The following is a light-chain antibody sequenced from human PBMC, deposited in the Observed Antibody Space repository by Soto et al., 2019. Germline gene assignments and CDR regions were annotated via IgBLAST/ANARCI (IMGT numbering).Light chain of an antibody. J-gene: IGKJ1*01. CDR1: QGVSSS. V-gene: IGKV3D-15*01. CDR3: QQYGTGPPWT. CDR2: GGS. Sequence: EIEMTQSPANLSVSPGETVTLSYRASQGVSSSRVAWYQQRPGQAPRLLIYGGSTRAFGIPARFSGSGSGTEFTLTISSLQAGDLAVYHCQQYGTGPPWTFGQGTRV.